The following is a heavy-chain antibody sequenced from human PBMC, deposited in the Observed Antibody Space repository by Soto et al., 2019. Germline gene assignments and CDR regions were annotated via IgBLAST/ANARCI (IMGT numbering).Heavy chain of an antibody. CDR1: GFTFSNAW. CDR2: INSDGSSA. J-gene: IGHJ4*02. V-gene: IGHV3-74*01. CDR3: AGRGDSYGYYSLAY. D-gene: IGHD5-18*01. Sequence: GGSLRLSCAASGFTFSNAWMNWVRQAPGKGLEWVGRINSDGSSAYYADSVKGRFTISRDNAKNTLFLQMNSLSAEDTAVYYCAGRGDSYGYYSLAYWGQGTLVTVSS.